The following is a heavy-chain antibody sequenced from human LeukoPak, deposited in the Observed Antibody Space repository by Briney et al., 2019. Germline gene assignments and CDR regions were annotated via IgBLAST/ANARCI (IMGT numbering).Heavy chain of an antibody. CDR1: GFTLSKYS. CDR3: WARGGSDY. J-gene: IGHJ4*02. D-gene: IGHD3-10*01. Sequence: GSVSLSCAASGFTLSKYSMIGVRQAPGKGLEWVSSISSSSNYIYYAASVKGRSTISRDNAKNSLYLRMNSLRVEDTALYYCWARGGSDYWGQGTLVTVSS. CDR2: ISSSSNYI. V-gene: IGHV3-21*01.